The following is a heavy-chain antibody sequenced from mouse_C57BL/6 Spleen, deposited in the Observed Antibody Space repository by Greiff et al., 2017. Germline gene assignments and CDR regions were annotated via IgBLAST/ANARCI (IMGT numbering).Heavy chain of an antibody. J-gene: IGHJ1*03. V-gene: IGHV5-17*01. CDR1: GFTFSDYG. Sequence: EVKVVESGGGLVKPGGSLKLSCAASGFTFSDYGMHWVRQAPEKGLEWVAYISSGSSTIYYADTVKGRFTISRDNAKNTLFLQMTSLRSEDTAMYYCSGGYDGYWYFDVWGTGDTVTVSS. CDR2: ISSGSSTI. CDR3: SGGYDGYWYFDV. D-gene: IGHD2-2*01.